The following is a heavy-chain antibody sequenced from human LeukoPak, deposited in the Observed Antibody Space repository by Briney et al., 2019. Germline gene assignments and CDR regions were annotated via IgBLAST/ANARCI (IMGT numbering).Heavy chain of an antibody. CDR2: ISYDGSNK. CDR3: ARIRDYYDSSGYGEYYMDV. CDR1: GFTFSTYG. Sequence: GGSLRLSCAASGFTFSTYGMHWVRQAPGKGLEWVAVISYDGSNKKYADSVKGRFTISRDNAKNSLYLQMNSLRAEDTAVYYCARIRDYYDSSGYGEYYMDVWGKGTTVTVSS. J-gene: IGHJ6*03. V-gene: IGHV3-30*12. D-gene: IGHD3-22*01.